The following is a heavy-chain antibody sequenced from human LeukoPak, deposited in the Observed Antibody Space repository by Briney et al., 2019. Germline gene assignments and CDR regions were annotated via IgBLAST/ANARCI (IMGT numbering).Heavy chain of an antibody. CDR1: GYSISKGYY. Sequence: PSETLSLTCTVSGYSISKGYYWGWIRQPPGKGLEWIGNIYYGGSTYYNPSLKSRVTISVDTSKNQFSLRLSSVTAGDTAVYYCARGLRYSAYDDYMDVRGKGTTVTVSS. V-gene: IGHV4-38-2*02. CDR3: ARGLRYSAYDDYMDV. J-gene: IGHJ6*03. CDR2: IYYGGST. D-gene: IGHD5-12*01.